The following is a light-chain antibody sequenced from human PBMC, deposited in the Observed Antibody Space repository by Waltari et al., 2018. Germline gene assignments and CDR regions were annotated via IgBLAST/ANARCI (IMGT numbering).Light chain of an antibody. CDR3: QQRTDWLWT. V-gene: IGKV3-11*01. J-gene: IGKJ1*01. Sequence: EVVLTQSPATLSLSPGERATLSCRASHSISKFLAWYQQRPGQAPRLLIYHASDRPPGIPARCSGSGSGTDFTITSGSLEPEDFAVYYCQQRTDWLWTFGQGTKVEIK. CDR2: HAS. CDR1: HSISKF.